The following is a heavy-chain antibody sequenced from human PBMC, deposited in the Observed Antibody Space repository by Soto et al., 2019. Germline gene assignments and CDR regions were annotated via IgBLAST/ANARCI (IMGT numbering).Heavy chain of an antibody. D-gene: IGHD6-6*01. CDR2: ISGNSGSL. CDR1: GFIFDDYA. J-gene: IGHJ6*02. V-gene: IGHV3-9*01. Sequence: EVQLVESGGGLVQPGRSLRLSCAASGFIFDDYAMHWVRQAPGKGLEWVAVISGNSGSLGYADSVKGRFTISRDNAKNSLYLQMNRLRAEDTALYYCAKDRYSSSAYYYYSMDAWGQGTTVTVSS. CDR3: AKDRYSSSAYYYYSMDA.